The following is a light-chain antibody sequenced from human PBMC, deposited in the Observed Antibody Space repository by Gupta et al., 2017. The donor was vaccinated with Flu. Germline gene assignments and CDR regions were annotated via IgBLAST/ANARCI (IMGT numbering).Light chain of an antibody. CDR3: GTWDTSLSDGGV. Sequence: QSVLTQPPSVSAAPGQKVTISCSGSSSNIGNNYVAWYQKFPGTAPKLLIYENNKRPSGTPDRFSGSNSGTSATVAITGLQTGDEADYYCGTWDTSLSDGGVFGGGTKVTVL. V-gene: IGLV1-51*02. CDR2: ENN. CDR1: SSNIGNNY. J-gene: IGLJ3*02.